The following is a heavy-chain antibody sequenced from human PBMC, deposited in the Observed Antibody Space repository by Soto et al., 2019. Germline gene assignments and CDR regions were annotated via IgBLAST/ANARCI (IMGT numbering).Heavy chain of an antibody. CDR2: IYPGDSDT. Sequence: EVQLVQSGAEVKKSGESLKISCKGSGTSFTNYWIAWVRQMPGKGLEWMGIIYPGDSDTRYSPSFQGQVTISVDKSIATAYLQWSSLKASDSAMYYCARHMTPTGKSYNWFDSWGQGTLVTVSS. V-gene: IGHV5-51*01. CDR3: ARHMTPTGKSYNWFDS. D-gene: IGHD1-1*01. CDR1: GTSFTNYW. J-gene: IGHJ5*01.